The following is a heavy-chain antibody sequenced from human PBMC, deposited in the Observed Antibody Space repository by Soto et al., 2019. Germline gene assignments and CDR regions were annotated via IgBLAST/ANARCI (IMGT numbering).Heavy chain of an antibody. CDR2: IYYSGST. D-gene: IGHD2-21*02. V-gene: IGHV4-59*01. CDR1: GGSISSYY. CDR3: ARARNSGDSALIAFDI. Sequence: SETLCLTCTVSGGSISSYYWSCIRQPPGKGLEWIGYIYYSGSTNYNPSLKSRVTISVDTSKNQFSLKLSSVTAADTAVYYCARARNSGDSALIAFDIWGQGTMVTVSS. J-gene: IGHJ3*02.